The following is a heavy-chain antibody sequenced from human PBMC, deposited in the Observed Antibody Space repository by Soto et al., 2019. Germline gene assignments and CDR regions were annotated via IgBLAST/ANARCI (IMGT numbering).Heavy chain of an antibody. Sequence: QLQLQESGPGLVKPSETLSLTCTVSGGSISSSSYYWGWIRQPPGKGLEWIGSIYYSGSTYYNPYLKSRVTISVDTSKNQFSLKLSSVTAADTAVYYCARRITGDFWSGNNWFDPWGQGTLVTVSS. CDR3: ARRITGDFWSGNNWFDP. J-gene: IGHJ5*02. CDR1: GGSISSSSYY. CDR2: IYYSGST. D-gene: IGHD3-3*01. V-gene: IGHV4-39*01.